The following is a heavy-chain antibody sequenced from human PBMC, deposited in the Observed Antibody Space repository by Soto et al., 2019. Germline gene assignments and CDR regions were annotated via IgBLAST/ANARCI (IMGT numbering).Heavy chain of an antibody. V-gene: IGHV3-23*01. CDR3: AKDKSSNSGYDGEPFDY. J-gene: IGHJ4*02. Sequence: GGSLRLSCAASGFTFSSYAMSWVRQAPGKGLEWVSAISGSGGSTYYADSVKGRFTISRDNSKNTLYLQMNSLGAEDTAVYYCAKDKSSNSGYDGEPFDYWGQGTLVTVSS. D-gene: IGHD5-12*01. CDR1: GFTFSSYA. CDR2: ISGSGGST.